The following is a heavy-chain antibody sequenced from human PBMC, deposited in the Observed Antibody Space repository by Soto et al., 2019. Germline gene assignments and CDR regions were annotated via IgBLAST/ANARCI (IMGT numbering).Heavy chain of an antibody. V-gene: IGHV3-73*01. Sequence: GGSLRLSCAASGFTFSGSAMHWVRQASGKGLEWVGRIRSKANSYATAYAASVKGRFTISRDDSKNTAYLQMNSLKTEDTAVYYCTRGYDFWSGYEAYGMDVWGQGTTVTVSS. J-gene: IGHJ6*02. CDR2: IRSKANSYAT. CDR1: GFTFSGSA. CDR3: TRGYDFWSGYEAYGMDV. D-gene: IGHD3-3*01.